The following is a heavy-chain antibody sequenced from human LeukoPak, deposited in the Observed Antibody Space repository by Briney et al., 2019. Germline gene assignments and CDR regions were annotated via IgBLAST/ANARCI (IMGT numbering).Heavy chain of an antibody. CDR3: AKEVGDSSSWYLDY. CDR1: GFTFSSYA. Sequence: PGGSLRLSCAASGFTFSSYAMSWVRQAPGKGLEWVSGISGSDGSTYYADSVKGRFTFSRDNSKNTLYLRMNGLRAEDTAVYYCAKEVGDSSSWYLDYWGQGTLVTVSS. D-gene: IGHD6-13*01. CDR2: ISGSDGST. V-gene: IGHV3-23*01. J-gene: IGHJ4*02.